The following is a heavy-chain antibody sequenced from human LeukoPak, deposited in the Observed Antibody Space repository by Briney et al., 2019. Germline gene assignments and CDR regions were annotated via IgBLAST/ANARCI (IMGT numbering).Heavy chain of an antibody. J-gene: IGHJ4*02. V-gene: IGHV3-7*01. CDR3: ARVLYFRENSYAGPFDQ. CDR1: GFIFSNFW. CDR2: IREDGSEA. Sequence: GGSLRLSCEASGFIFSNFWMSGVRQAPGKGLEWVANIREDGSEAYYVDFVKGRFTISRDNDKNSLHLQMNSLRVEDTAVYYCARVLYFRENSYAGPFDQWGQGTLVTVSS. D-gene: IGHD5-18*01.